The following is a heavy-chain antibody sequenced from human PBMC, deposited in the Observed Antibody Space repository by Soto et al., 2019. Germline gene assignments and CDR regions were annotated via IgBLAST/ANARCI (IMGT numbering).Heavy chain of an antibody. D-gene: IGHD2-15*01. V-gene: IGHV4-30-4*01. J-gene: IGHJ5*01. CDR3: ARSIYCSGGSCYWGWFDP. CDR1: GGSISSGDYY. CDR2: IYYSGST. Sequence: SETLSLTCTVSGGSISSGDYYWSWIRQPPGKGLEWIGYIYYSGSTYYNPSLKSRVTISVDTSKNQFSLKLSSVTAADTAVYYCARSIYCSGGSCYWGWFDPWGQGTLVTVSS.